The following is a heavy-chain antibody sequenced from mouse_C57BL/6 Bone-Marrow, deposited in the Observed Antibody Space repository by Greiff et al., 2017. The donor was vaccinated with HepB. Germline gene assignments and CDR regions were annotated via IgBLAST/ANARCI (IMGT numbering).Heavy chain of an antibody. CDR1: GFNIKDDY. V-gene: IGHV14-4*01. J-gene: IGHJ2*01. Sequence: EVKLVESGAELVRPGASVKMSCTASGFNIKDDYMHWVKQRPEQGLEWIGWIDPENGDTEYASKFQGKATITADTSSNTAYLQLSSLTSEDTAVYYGTTGYGSSFYFDYWGRGTTLTVSS. CDR2: IDPENGDT. D-gene: IGHD1-1*01. CDR3: TTGYGSSFYFDY.